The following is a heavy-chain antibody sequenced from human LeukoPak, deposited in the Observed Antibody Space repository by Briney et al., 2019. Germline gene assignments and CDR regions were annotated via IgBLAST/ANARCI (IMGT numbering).Heavy chain of an antibody. CDR3: ARDEYYYDSSGYSRALDY. V-gene: IGHV3-33*08. J-gene: IGHJ4*02. D-gene: IGHD3-22*01. Sequence: GGSLRLSCAASGFTFSSHWMHWVRQAPGKGLEWVAVIWYDGSNKYYADSVKGRFTISRDNSKNTLYLQMNSLRAKDTAVYYCARDEYYYDSSGYSRALDYWGQGTLVTVSS. CDR1: GFTFSSHW. CDR2: IWYDGSNK.